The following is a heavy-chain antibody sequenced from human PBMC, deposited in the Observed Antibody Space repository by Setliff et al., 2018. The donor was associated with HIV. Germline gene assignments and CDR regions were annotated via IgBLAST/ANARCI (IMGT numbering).Heavy chain of an antibody. CDR1: GVTFSNAW. D-gene: IGHD1-26*01. Sequence: GGSLRLSCVASGVTFSNAWMKWVRQAPGKGLEWVGRIKSKTDGGTTDHAAPVKGRFTISRDDSRDTVYLQMNSLKIEDTAVYYCTTRLSGSYIPNWFDPWGQGTLVTVSS. CDR2: IKSKTDGGTT. J-gene: IGHJ5*02. CDR3: TTRLSGSYIPNWFDP. V-gene: IGHV3-15*01.